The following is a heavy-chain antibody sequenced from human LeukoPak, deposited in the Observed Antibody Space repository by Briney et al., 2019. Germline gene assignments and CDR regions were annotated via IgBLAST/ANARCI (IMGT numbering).Heavy chain of an antibody. J-gene: IGHJ6*03. Sequence: PSETLSLTCTVSGGSISSSSYYWGWIRQPPGKGLEWIGSIYHSGSTYYNPSLKSRVTISVDTSKNQFSLKLSSVTAADTAVYYCARRIVGDYYYMDVWGKGTTVTVSS. V-gene: IGHV4-39*07. CDR1: GGSISSSSYY. CDR3: ARRIVGDYYYMDV. D-gene: IGHD3-22*01. CDR2: IYHSGST.